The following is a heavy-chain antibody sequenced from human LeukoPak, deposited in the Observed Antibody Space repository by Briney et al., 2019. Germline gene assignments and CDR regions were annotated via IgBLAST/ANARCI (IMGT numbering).Heavy chain of an antibody. Sequence: ASVKVSCKASGYTFTGYYMHWVRQAPGQGLEWMGRINPNSGGTNYAQKFQGRVTMTRDTSTSTVYMELSSLRSEDTAVYYCARGSAKQLGPFSYWGQGTLVTVSS. CDR1: GYTFTGYY. D-gene: IGHD6-13*01. CDR3: ARGSAKQLGPFSY. V-gene: IGHV1-2*06. J-gene: IGHJ4*02. CDR2: INPNSGGT.